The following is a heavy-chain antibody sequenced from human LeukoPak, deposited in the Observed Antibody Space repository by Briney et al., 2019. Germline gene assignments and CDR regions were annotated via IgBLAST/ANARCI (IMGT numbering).Heavy chain of an antibody. D-gene: IGHD1-26*01. CDR2: IYRDDDT. CDR1: GFSLTTSRVG. CDR3: AHRPGMGAHRFDV. V-gene: IGHV2-5*02. Sequence: SGPTLVKPTETLTLTCTLSGFSLTTSRVGVGWMRQSPGKALQWLTLIYRDDDTRYRPSLRGRLAVTKDASKNQVLLTVTNVDPADTGTYYCAHRPGMGAHRFDVWGQGILVTVSS. J-gene: IGHJ4*02.